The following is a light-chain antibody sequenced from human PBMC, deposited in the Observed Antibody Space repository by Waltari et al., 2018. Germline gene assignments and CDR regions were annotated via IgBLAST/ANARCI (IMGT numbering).Light chain of an antibody. Sequence: EIVMTQSPATLSVSPGERANLSCRASQSVSSNLARYQQKPGQAPRLLIYGASTRATGIPARFSDSGSGTEFTLTLSSMQSEDFAVYYCQQYNNWHLTFGQGTKVEI. CDR3: QQYNNWHLT. J-gene: IGKJ1*01. V-gene: IGKV3-15*01. CDR2: GAS. CDR1: QSVSSN.